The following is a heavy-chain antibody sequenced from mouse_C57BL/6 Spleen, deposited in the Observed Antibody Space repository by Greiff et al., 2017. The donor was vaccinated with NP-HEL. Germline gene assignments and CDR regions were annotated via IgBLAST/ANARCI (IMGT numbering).Heavy chain of an antibody. CDR3: AREGLSTVVATHFDD. V-gene: IGHV1-59*01. CDR2: IDPSDSYT. Sequence: VQLQQPGAELVRPGTSVKLSCKASGYTFTSYWMHWVKQRPGQGLEWIGVIDPSDSYTNYNQKFKGKATLTVDTSSSTAYMQLSSLTSEDSAVYYCAREGLSTVVATHFDDWGQGTTLTVSS. D-gene: IGHD1-1*01. J-gene: IGHJ2*01. CDR1: GYTFTSYW.